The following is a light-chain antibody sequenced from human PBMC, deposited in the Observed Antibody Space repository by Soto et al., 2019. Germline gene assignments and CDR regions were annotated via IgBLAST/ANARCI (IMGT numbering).Light chain of an antibody. J-gene: IGKJ4*01. V-gene: IGKV1-5*03. CDR3: QQYKTYA. CDR2: RAS. Sequence: DIQMTQSPSALSASVGGKITITCRANQSISSWLAWYQQQPGKAPSLLIYRASTLESGVPSRFSVSGSGTEFSLTIRGLQPDAFATYYCQQYKTYAFGGGTKVEIK. CDR1: QSISSW.